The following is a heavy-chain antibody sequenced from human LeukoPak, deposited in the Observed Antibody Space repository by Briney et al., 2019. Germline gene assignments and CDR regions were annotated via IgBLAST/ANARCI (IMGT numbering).Heavy chain of an antibody. D-gene: IGHD6-6*01. CDR2: IIPIFGSA. CDR1: GGTFSSYA. CDR3: ARGGKGQLVRFDP. J-gene: IGHJ5*02. V-gene: IGHV1-69*01. Sequence: SVKVSCKASGGTFSSYAISWVRQAPGQGLEWMGGIIPIFGSANYAQKFQGRVTITADESTSTAYMELSSLRSEDTAVYYCARGGKGQLVRFDPWGQGTLVTVSS.